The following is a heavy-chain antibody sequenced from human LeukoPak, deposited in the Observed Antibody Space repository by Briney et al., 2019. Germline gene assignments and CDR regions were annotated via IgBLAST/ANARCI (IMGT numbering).Heavy chain of an antibody. Sequence: ASVKVSCKASGGTFSSYGVRWVRQAPGQGLEWMGRIIPLLGIANYAQNFQGRVTITADKTTIIAYMELSSLKSEDTAVYYCAREDCSGGSCSNFDYWGQGTLVTVSS. CDR1: GGTFSSYG. V-gene: IGHV1-69*04. CDR2: IIPLLGIA. CDR3: AREDCSGGSCSNFDY. J-gene: IGHJ4*02. D-gene: IGHD2-15*01.